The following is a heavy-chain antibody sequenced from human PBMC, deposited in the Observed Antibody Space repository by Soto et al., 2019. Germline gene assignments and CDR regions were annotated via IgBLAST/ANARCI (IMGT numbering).Heavy chain of an antibody. CDR3: ARVVDYYDPYYYYGMDV. CDR1: GFTFSSYG. CDR2: ISYDESNK. V-gene: IGHV3-30*03. D-gene: IGHD3-22*01. Sequence: GGSLRLSCAATGFTFSSYGMHWVRQAPGKGLEWVAVISYDESNKFYADSVKGRFTISRDNAKNSLYLQMNSLRAEDTAVYYCARVVDYYDPYYYYGMDVWGQGTTVTVSS. J-gene: IGHJ6*02.